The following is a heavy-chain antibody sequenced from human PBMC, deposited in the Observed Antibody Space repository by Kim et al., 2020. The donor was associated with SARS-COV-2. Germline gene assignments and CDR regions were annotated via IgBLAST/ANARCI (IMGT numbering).Heavy chain of an antibody. V-gene: IGHV4-31*02. CDR3: ARLESDILYAFDI. Sequence: YTPALKSRVTLSVDTSKNQFPLKLSSVTAADTAVYYCARLESDILYAFDIWGQGTMVTVSS. J-gene: IGHJ3*02. D-gene: IGHD5-12*01.